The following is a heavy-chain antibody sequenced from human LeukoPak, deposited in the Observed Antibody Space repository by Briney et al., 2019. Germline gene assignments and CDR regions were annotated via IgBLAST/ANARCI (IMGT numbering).Heavy chain of an antibody. D-gene: IGHD1-20*01. V-gene: IGHV4-59*01. CDR1: GGSISSYY. CDR3: ARDVFGITKSWFDP. CDR2: IYYSGST. Sequence: PSETLSLTCTVSGGSISSYYWSWIRQPPGKGLEWIGYIYYSGSTNYNPSLKSRVTISVDTSKNQFSLKLSSVTAADTAVYYCARDVFGITKSWFDPWGQGTLVTVSS. J-gene: IGHJ5*02.